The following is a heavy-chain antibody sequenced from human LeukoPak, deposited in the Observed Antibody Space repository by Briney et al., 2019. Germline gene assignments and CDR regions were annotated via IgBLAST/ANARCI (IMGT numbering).Heavy chain of an antibody. D-gene: IGHD3-3*01. CDR2: IYTSGST. Sequence: SETLSVTCTVSGGSISSGSYYWSWIRQPAGKGLEWIGRIYTSGSTNYNPSLKTRVTIPVDTSKNQFSLKLSSVTAADTAVYYCASPCCDIWSGYYYWGQGTLVTVSS. CDR1: GGSISSGSYY. J-gene: IGHJ4*02. CDR3: ASPCCDIWSGYYY. V-gene: IGHV4-61*02.